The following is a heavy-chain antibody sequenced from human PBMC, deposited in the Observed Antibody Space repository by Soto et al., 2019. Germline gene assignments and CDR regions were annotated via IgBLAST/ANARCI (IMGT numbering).Heavy chain of an antibody. CDR2: IYYSGST. J-gene: IGHJ6*02. D-gene: IGHD2-2*01. V-gene: IGHV4-61*01. Sequence: SETLSLTCTVSGGSVSSGSYYWSWIRQPPGKGLEWIGYIYYSGSTNYNPSLKSRVTISVDTSKNQFSLKLSSVTAADTAVYYCARSGVVVPAATKIYYYYYGMDVWGQGTTVTVSS. CDR1: GGSVSSGSYY. CDR3: ARSGVVVPAATKIYYYYYGMDV.